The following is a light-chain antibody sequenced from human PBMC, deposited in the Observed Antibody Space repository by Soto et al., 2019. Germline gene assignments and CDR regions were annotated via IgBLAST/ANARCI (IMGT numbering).Light chain of an antibody. V-gene: IGKV1-39*01. Sequence: EIPRTKSPSSLAASVGDRLTLTCRASRNVSIYLNWYQHKPGKGPTLLIHATSNLQIGVPSRFSGSGSGTEFTLTISSLEPEDFGTYYCQQSYKMPSFGQGTRLVIK. CDR3: QQSYKMPS. CDR2: ATS. CDR1: RNVSIY. J-gene: IGKJ5*01.